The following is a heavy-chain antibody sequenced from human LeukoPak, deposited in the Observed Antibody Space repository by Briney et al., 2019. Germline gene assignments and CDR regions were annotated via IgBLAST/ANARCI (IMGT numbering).Heavy chain of an antibody. CDR1: GFTFSSYA. CDR2: ISYDGSNK. V-gene: IGHV3-30*04. Sequence: GGSLRLSCAASGFTFSSYAMHWVRQAPGKGLEWVAVISYDGSNKYYADSVKGRFTISRDNSKNTLYLQMNSLRAEDTAVYYCARLYGDDFWGQGTLVTVSS. D-gene: IGHD4-17*01. CDR3: ARLYGDDF. J-gene: IGHJ4*02.